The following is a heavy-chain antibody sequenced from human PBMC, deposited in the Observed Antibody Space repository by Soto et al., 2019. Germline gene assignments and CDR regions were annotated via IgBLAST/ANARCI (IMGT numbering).Heavy chain of an antibody. V-gene: IGHV4-34*01. CDR1: GGSFNGYY. CDR2: INHSGST. J-gene: IGHJ5*02. D-gene: IGHD6-13*01. CDR3: ARGHGASLYYSSSWYQRRMEADPHWFDP. Sequence: PSETLSLTCAVYGGSFNGYYWSWILHPPWEGLEWIGEINHSGSTNYNPSLKSRVTISVDTSKNQFSLKLSSVTAADTAVYYCARGHGASLYYSSSWYQRRMEADPHWFDPWGQGTLVTVSS.